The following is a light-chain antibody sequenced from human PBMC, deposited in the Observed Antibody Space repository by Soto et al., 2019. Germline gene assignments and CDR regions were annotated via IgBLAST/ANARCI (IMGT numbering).Light chain of an antibody. Sequence: EIVLTQSPATLSVYPGERATLSFRASQSVSSNLAWYQQKPGQAPRLLIYGASTRATGIPARFSGSGSGTEFTLTISSLQSEDFAVYYCQQYNNWPPLTFGGGTKVDIK. CDR2: GAS. CDR1: QSVSSN. V-gene: IGKV3-15*01. J-gene: IGKJ4*01. CDR3: QQYNNWPPLT.